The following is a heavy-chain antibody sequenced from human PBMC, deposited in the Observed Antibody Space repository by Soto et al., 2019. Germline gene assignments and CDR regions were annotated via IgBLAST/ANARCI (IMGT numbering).Heavy chain of an antibody. Sequence: QVQLVESGGGVVQPGRSLRLSCLVSGLTISSHTIHWVRQAPGKGLEGVAILLYDGTNKYYADSVKGRFTISRDNSKNTVYLQMGSLTSEDTAVYYCAREGAVAGSAPDYWGQGTLVTVSS. D-gene: IGHD6-13*01. V-gene: IGHV3-30-3*01. J-gene: IGHJ4*02. CDR1: GLTISSHT. CDR2: LLYDGTNK. CDR3: AREGAVAGSAPDY.